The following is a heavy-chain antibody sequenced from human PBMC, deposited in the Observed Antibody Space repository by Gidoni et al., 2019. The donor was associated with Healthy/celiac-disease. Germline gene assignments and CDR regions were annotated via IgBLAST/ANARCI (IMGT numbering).Heavy chain of an antibody. V-gene: IGHV1-69*01. CDR1: GGTFSSYA. CDR3: ARGSRHYYDSSGRGGLFDY. D-gene: IGHD3-22*01. Sequence: QVQLVQSGAEVKKPGSSVKVSCKASGGTFSSYAISWVRQAPGQGLEWMGGINPIFGTANYAQKFQGRVTITADESTSTAYMELSSLRSEDTAVYYCARGSRHYYDSSGRGGLFDYWGQGTLVTVSS. J-gene: IGHJ4*02. CDR2: INPIFGTA.